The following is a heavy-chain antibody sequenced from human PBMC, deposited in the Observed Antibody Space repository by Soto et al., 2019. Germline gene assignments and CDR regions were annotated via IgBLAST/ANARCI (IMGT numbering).Heavy chain of an antibody. J-gene: IGHJ5*02. Sequence: GASVKVSCKASGYTFTSYSISWVRQAPGQGLEWMGWISAYNGNTNYAQKLQGRVTMTTDTSTSTAYMELRSLRSDDTAVYYCARVAVPFSLVCSGGSCPGKTAWFDPWGQGTLVTVSS. CDR2: ISAYNGNT. V-gene: IGHV1-18*01. D-gene: IGHD2-15*01. CDR1: GYTFTSYS. CDR3: ARVAVPFSLVCSGGSCPGKTAWFDP.